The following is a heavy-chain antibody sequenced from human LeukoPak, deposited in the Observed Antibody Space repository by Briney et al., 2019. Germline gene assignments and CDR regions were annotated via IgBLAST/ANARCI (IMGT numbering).Heavy chain of an antibody. CDR1: GFTFSSYG. D-gene: IGHD3-10*01. Sequence: GGSLRLSCAASGFTFSSYGMNWVRQAPGKGLEWVSSVSSSGYSTYYADSVKGRFTISRDNSKNSLYLQMNSLRTEDTALYYCAKDSAGDYWGQGTLVTVSS. CDR3: AKDSAGDY. J-gene: IGHJ4*02. CDR2: VSSSGYST. V-gene: IGHV3-23*01.